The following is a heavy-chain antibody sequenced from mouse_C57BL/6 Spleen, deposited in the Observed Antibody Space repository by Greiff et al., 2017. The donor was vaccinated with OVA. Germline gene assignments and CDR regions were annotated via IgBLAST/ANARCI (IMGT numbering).Heavy chain of an antibody. J-gene: IGHJ1*03. D-gene: IGHD1-1*01. V-gene: IGHV6-3*01. CDR1: GFTFSNYW. CDR2: IRLKSDNYAT. Sequence: DVKLQESGGGLVQPGGSMKLSCVASGFTFSNYWMNWVRQSPEKGLEWVAQIRLKSDNYATHYAESVKGRFTISRDDSKSSVYLQMNNLRAEDTGIYYGTGGTTVVADWYFDVWGTGTTVTVSS. CDR3: TGGTTVVADWYFDV.